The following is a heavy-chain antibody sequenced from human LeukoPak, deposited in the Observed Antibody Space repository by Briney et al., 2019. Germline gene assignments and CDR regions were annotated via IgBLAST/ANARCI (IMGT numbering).Heavy chain of an antibody. V-gene: IGHV3-30*18. D-gene: IGHD3-10*01. Sequence: PGGSLRLSCAASGFTFSNYGMHWVRQAPGKGLEWVVVISYDGSNKYYADSVKGRFTISRDNSKNTLYLQMNSLRAEDTAVYYCANGYYYGSGSYYKEAFDIWGQGTMVTVSS. J-gene: IGHJ3*02. CDR3: ANGYYYGSGSYYKEAFDI. CDR1: GFTFSNYG. CDR2: ISYDGSNK.